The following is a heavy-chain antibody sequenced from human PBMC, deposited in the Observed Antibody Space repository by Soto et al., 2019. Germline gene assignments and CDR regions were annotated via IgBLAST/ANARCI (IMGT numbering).Heavy chain of an antibody. Sequence: QVQLQESGPGLVKPSETLSLTCTVSGGSISGYYWSWIRQPPGKGLEWIDYLYYNGSTNYNPSLKSRVTISVDASKNQFSLKLSSVTAADTAVYYCARLTDCGGDCPLFDYWGQGTLVTVSS. CDR3: ARLTDCGGDCPLFDY. CDR1: GGSISGYY. CDR2: LYYNGST. J-gene: IGHJ4*02. D-gene: IGHD2-21*02. V-gene: IGHV4-59*01.